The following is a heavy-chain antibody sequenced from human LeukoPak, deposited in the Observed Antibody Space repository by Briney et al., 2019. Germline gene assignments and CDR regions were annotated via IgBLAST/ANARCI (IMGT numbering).Heavy chain of an antibody. J-gene: IGHJ4*02. CDR3: ARVRWGTTASFDY. CDR1: GFTFSDYY. D-gene: IGHD4-17*01. CDR2: ISKTSSYT. Sequence: GGSLRLSCAASGFTFSDYYMNWIRQAPGKGLEWVSQISKTSSYTNYADSVKGRFTISRDNASNSLYLQMNSLRAEDTAVYYCARVRWGTTASFDYWGQGTLVTVSS. V-gene: IGHV3-11*06.